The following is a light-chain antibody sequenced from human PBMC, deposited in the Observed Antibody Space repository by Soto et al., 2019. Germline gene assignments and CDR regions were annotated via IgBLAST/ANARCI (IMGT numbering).Light chain of an antibody. V-gene: IGKV3-11*01. J-gene: IGKJ1*01. CDR3: QQRSNWPVT. Sequence: EIVLTQSPGTLSLSPGERATLSCRASQSVSSYLAWYQQKPGQAPRLLIYDASTRATGISARFSGSGSGTDYTLTISSLEPEVFAVYYCQQRSNWPVTFGQGTKVEVK. CDR1: QSVSSY. CDR2: DAS.